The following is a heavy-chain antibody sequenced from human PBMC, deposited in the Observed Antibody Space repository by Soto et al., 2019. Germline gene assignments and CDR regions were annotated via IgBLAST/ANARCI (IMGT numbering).Heavy chain of an antibody. J-gene: IGHJ6*02. CDR1: GYTFTSYA. CDR2: INAGNGNT. V-gene: IGHV1-3*01. CDR3: ARDLGSSWYSYYYYGMDV. Sequence: QVQLVQSGAEVKKPGASVKVSCKASGYTFTSYAMHWVRQAPGQRLEWMGWINAGNGNTKYAQKFQGIVTITRDTSASTAYMELSSLRSEDTAVYYCARDLGSSWYSYYYYGMDVWGQGTTVTVSS. D-gene: IGHD6-13*01.